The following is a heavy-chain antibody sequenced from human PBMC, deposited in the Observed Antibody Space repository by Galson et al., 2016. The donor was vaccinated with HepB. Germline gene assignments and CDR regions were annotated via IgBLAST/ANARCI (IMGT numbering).Heavy chain of an antibody. CDR3: ARERGGDSGYDHNWFDP. CDR1: GGSISTYY. D-gene: IGHD5-12*01. CDR2: IYYSGNT. J-gene: IGHJ5*02. V-gene: IGHV4-59*01. Sequence: SETLSLTCSVSGGSISTYYWSWIRQPPGKGLEWIGYIYYSGNTKYNPSLKSRVTISVDPSKNQLSLKLSSVTAADTAMYYCARERGGDSGYDHNWFDPWGHGTQVTASS.